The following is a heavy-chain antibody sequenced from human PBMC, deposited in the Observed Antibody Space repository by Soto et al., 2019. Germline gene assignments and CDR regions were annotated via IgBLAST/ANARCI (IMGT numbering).Heavy chain of an antibody. V-gene: IGHV2-5*02. J-gene: IGHJ4*02. CDR1: GFSLSTTAEG. CDR2: IYWDGDE. CDR3: ALGSCSSADCYPNPYLDY. D-gene: IGHD2-21*02. Sequence: QITLKESGPTLVTPTQTLTLTCTFSGFSLSTTAEGVCWNRQPPGKALEWLALIYWDGDERYSPSLKSRLTITKDTSTSLVVLTMTKVAPVDTATYYCALGSCSSADCYPNPYLDYWGQGILVTVPS.